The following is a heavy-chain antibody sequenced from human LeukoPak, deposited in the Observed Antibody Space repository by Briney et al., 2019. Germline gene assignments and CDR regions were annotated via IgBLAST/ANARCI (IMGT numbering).Heavy chain of an antibody. CDR3: ARGRVSSSTWYSTCYYYFYMDV. D-gene: IGHD1-1*01. Sequence: SETLSLTCSVSDDSITMYYWTWIRQPPGKGLEWIGYVDHTGSTNFNPSLNGRVSISRDTTKNLFSLRLRSVTAADTAVYFCARGRVSSSTWYSTCYYYFYMDVWGKGTTVTVSS. CDR1: DDSITMYY. J-gene: IGHJ6*03. V-gene: IGHV4-59*01. CDR2: VDHTGST.